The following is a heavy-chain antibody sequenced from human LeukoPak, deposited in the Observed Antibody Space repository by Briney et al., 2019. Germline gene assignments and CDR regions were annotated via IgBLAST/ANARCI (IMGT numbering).Heavy chain of an antibody. J-gene: IGHJ6*02. D-gene: IGHD3-3*01. Sequence: GGSLRLSCAASGFTFTTYGMHWVRQAPGKGLEWVAVVSYDGSNKDYGDSVKGRFTISRDNAKNTLYLQMKSLRPEDTAVYSCAKDRKYDFWSGPRNYYGMDVWGQGTTVIVSS. CDR3: AKDRKYDFWSGPRNYYGMDV. CDR1: GFTFTTYG. V-gene: IGHV3-30*18. CDR2: VSYDGSNK.